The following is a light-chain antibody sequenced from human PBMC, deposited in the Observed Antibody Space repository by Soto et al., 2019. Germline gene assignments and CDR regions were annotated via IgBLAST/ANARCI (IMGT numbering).Light chain of an antibody. CDR1: QSVSNY. CDR2: DAS. V-gene: IGKV3-11*01. CDR3: QQRSNVLRNS. Sequence: TRSLRTSQSVSNYLAWYQQKPGQAPRLLIYDASNRATGIQARFSGSGSGTDFTLTISSFEPEDFAIYYCQQRSNVLRNSFAQRRRLEIK. J-gene: IGKJ5*01.